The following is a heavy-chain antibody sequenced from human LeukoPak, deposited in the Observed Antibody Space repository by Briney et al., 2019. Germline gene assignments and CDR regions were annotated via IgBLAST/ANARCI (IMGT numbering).Heavy chain of an antibody. CDR3: AKSLRITIFGVVALFDY. CDR2: INGSGGSA. CDR1: GFTFSSYA. Sequence: GGSLRLSCAASGFTFSSYAMSWVRQAPGKGLEWVSAINGSGGSAYYADSVKGRFTISRDNSKNTLYLQMNSLRAEDTAVYYCAKSLRITIFGVVALFDYWGQGTLVTVSS. D-gene: IGHD3-3*01. V-gene: IGHV3-23*01. J-gene: IGHJ4*02.